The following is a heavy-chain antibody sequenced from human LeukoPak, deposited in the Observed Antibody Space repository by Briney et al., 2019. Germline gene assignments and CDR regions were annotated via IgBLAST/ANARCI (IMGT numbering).Heavy chain of an antibody. CDR1: GGSIRSFY. Sequence: SETLSLTCTVSGGSIRSFYWSWIRQPPGKGLEWIGYIYYSGSTNYNPSLKSRVTISGDTSKNQFSLKLSSVTAADTAVYYCARGDGYNEGYFDYWGQGTLVTVSS. CDR3: ARGDGYNEGYFDY. D-gene: IGHD5-24*01. J-gene: IGHJ4*02. V-gene: IGHV4-59*01. CDR2: IYYSGST.